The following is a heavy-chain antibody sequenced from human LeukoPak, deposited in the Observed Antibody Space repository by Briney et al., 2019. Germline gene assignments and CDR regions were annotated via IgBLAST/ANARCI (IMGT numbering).Heavy chain of an antibody. V-gene: IGHV4-4*07. CDR3: ARDVRGYTESYFDY. Sequence: VRIYTIGSTNYNPSLKSRVTMSVDTSKNQFSLKLSSVTAADTAVYCARDVRGYTESYFDYWGQGTLVTVSS. D-gene: IGHD5-12*01. J-gene: IGHJ4*02. CDR2: IYTIGST.